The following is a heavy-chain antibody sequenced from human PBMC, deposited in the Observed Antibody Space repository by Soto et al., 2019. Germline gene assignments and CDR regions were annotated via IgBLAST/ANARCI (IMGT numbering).Heavy chain of an antibody. V-gene: IGHV3-23*01. CDR1: GFTFSTYA. J-gene: IGHJ5*02. CDR2: IDAGGGGT. CDR3: TKGGSRDGYNP. Sequence: EVQLLESGGGLVQPGGSLRLSCAASGFTFSTYAMTWVRQAPGKGLEYFSSIDAGGGGTYYANSVKGRFTISRDNSKNPLYLQMDSLRAEDTAIYYCTKGGSRDGYNPWGQGALVTVSS. D-gene: IGHD5-12*01.